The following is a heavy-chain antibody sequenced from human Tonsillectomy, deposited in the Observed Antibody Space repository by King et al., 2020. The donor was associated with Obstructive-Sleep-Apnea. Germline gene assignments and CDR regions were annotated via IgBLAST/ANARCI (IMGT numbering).Heavy chain of an antibody. Sequence: VQLVESGGGLVQPGGSLRLSCAASGFTFSNYAMSWVRQAPGKGLEWVSGVSGGGSRTYYADSVKGRFTISRDNSRSTLYLQMNSLRAEDTALYYCAKDADYDYVWGSYRGEPVDYWGQGTLVTVSS. CDR1: GFTFSNYA. CDR2: VSGGGSRT. V-gene: IGHV3-23*04. J-gene: IGHJ4*02. CDR3: AKDADYDYVWGSYRGEPVDY. D-gene: IGHD3-16*02.